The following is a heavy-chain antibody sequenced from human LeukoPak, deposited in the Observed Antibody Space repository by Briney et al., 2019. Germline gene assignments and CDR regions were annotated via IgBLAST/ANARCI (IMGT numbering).Heavy chain of an antibody. CDR1: GGSISSYY. J-gene: IGHJ4*02. V-gene: IGHV4-59*08. CDR2: IDYSGST. D-gene: IGHD5-18*01. CDR3: ARLPDTAMDYYFDY. Sequence: SETLSLTCTVSGGSISSYYWSWIRQPPGKGLEWIGYIDYSGSTNYNPSLKSRVTISVDTSKNQFSLKLSSVTAADTAVYYCARLPDTAMDYYFDYWGQGTLVTVSS.